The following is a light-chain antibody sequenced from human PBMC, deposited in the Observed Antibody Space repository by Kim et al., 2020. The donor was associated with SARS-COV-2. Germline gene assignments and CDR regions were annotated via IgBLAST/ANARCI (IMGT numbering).Light chain of an antibody. Sequence: ASVKPTGTLSSGHSSYAIAWHQQQPEKGPRYLMKLNSDGSHSKGDGIPDRFSGSSSGAERYLTISSLQSEDEADYYCQTWGTGLGVFGTGTKVTVL. CDR1: SGHSSYA. J-gene: IGLJ1*01. V-gene: IGLV4-69*01. CDR2: LNSDGSH. CDR3: QTWGTGLGV.